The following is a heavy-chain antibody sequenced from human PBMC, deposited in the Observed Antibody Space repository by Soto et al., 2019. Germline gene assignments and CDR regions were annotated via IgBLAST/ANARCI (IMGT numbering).Heavy chain of an antibody. CDR2: TYYRSKWYN. Sequence: SQTLSLTCAISGDRVSSNSAAWNWIRQSPSRGLEWLGRTYYRSKWYNDYAVSVKSRITINPDTSKNQFSLQLNSVTPEDTAVYYCARDSPDFWSGYLPFDYWGQGTLVTVSS. CDR3: ARDSPDFWSGYLPFDY. D-gene: IGHD3-3*01. J-gene: IGHJ4*02. CDR1: GDRVSSNSAA. V-gene: IGHV6-1*01.